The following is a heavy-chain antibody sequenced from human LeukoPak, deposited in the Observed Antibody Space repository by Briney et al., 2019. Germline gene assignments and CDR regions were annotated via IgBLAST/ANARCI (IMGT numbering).Heavy chain of an antibody. J-gene: IGHJ4*02. CDR3: ARVQQLADYFDY. CDR2: ISSSSSTI. D-gene: IGHD6-13*01. V-gene: IGHV3-11*04. Sequence: KSGGSLRLSCAASGFTFSDYYMSWIRHAPGKGLEWVLYISSSSSTIYYAHSVKGRFTISRDNAKNSLYLQMNSLSAEDTAVYYCARVQQLADYFDYWGQGTLVTVSS. CDR1: GFTFSDYY.